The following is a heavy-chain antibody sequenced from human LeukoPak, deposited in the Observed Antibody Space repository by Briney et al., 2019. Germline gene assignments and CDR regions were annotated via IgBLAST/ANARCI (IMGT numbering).Heavy chain of an antibody. D-gene: IGHD3-22*01. CDR1: GGAISSYY. Sequence: PSETLSLTCIVSGGAISSYYWRWIRRSPGKGLEWIGYIYYSGGTKYNPSLMSRVTISVDRAQNQFSLTLTSVTAADTAVYYCARDGLYDSSGYYMDSWGQGTPVIVSS. V-gene: IGHV4-59*01. CDR2: IYYSGGT. J-gene: IGHJ4*02. CDR3: ARDGLYDSSGYYMDS.